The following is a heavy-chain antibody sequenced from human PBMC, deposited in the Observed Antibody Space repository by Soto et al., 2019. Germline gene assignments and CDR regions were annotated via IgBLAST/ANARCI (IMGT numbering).Heavy chain of an antibody. Sequence: ASVKVCCKASGYTFTGYYLHWVRQEPGKGLEWMGWINPNSGGTNYAQKFQGWVTMTRDTSISTAYMELSRLRSDDTAVYYCARVGGRLDYYYYGMDVWGQGTTVTVSS. CDR3: ARVGGRLDYYYYGMDV. D-gene: IGHD3-3*01. V-gene: IGHV1-2*04. CDR2: INPNSGGT. J-gene: IGHJ6*02. CDR1: GYTFTGYY.